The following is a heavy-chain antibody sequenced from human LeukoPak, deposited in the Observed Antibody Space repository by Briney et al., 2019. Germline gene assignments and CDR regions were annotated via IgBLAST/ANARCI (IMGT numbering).Heavy chain of an antibody. D-gene: IGHD6-13*01. CDR2: ISGSGGST. CDR3: AGSEGSSWNEIGY. J-gene: IGHJ4*02. Sequence: GGSLRLSCAASGFTFSSYAMSWVRQAPGKGLEWVSRISGSGGSTYYADSVKGRFTISRDNSKNTLYLQMNSLRAEDTAVYYCAGSEGSSWNEIGYWGQGTLVTVSS. CDR1: GFTFSSYA. V-gene: IGHV3-23*01.